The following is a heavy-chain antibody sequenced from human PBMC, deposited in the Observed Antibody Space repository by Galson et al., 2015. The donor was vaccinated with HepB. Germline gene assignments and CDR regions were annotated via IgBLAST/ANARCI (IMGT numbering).Heavy chain of an antibody. J-gene: IGHJ4*02. CDR1: GFTFSSYG. D-gene: IGHD3-9*01. Sequence: SLRLSCAASGFTFSSYGMHWVRQAPGKGLEWVAVISYDGSNKYYADSVKGRFTISRDNSKNTLYLQMNSLRAEDTAVYYCAKGLVITPGWFDYWGQGTLVTVSS. CDR2: ISYDGSNK. V-gene: IGHV3-30*18. CDR3: AKGLVITPGWFDY.